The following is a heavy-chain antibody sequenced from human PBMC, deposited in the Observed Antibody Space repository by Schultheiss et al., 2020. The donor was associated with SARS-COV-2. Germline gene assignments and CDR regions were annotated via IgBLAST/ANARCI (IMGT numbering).Heavy chain of an antibody. CDR1: GGSISSYY. J-gene: IGHJ4*02. Sequence: SETLSLTCTVSGGSISSYYWSWIRQPPGKGLEWIGYIYYSGSTNYNPSLKSRVTISVDTSKNQFSLKLSSVTAADTAVYYCARGPGIAAAGFRKFDYWGQGTLVTVSS. V-gene: IGHV4-59*08. CDR2: IYYSGST. D-gene: IGHD6-13*01. CDR3: ARGPGIAAAGFRKFDY.